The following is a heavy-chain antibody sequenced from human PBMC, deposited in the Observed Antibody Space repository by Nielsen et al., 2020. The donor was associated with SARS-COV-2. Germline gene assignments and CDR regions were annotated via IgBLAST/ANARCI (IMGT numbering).Heavy chain of an antibody. CDR1: GFTFTYLG. J-gene: IGHJ4*02. D-gene: IGHD4-11*01. V-gene: IGHV3-30*18. CDR2: QSDDGSHE. Sequence: GESLKISRAALGFTFTYLGIHRVRPAPGKGPEGVALQSDDGSHEYYADSVEGRFTISRDNSKKTVSLQMSRLRHEDPAVYYCAKADDYDYWGQGTVVTVSS. CDR3: AKADDYDY.